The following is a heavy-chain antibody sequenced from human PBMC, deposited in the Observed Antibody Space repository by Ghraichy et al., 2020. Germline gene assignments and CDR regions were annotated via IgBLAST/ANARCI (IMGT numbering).Heavy chain of an antibody. CDR2: INHSGST. CDR1: GGSFSGYY. CDR3: ARGRGSSTRRPRWYFDL. D-gene: IGHD2-2*01. V-gene: IGHV4-34*01. Sequence: SETLSLTCAVYGGSFSGYYWSWIRQPPGKGLEWIGEINHSGSTNYNPSLKSRVTISVDTSKNQFSLKLSSVTAADTAVYYCARGRGSSTRRPRWYFDLWGRGTLVTVSS. J-gene: IGHJ2*01.